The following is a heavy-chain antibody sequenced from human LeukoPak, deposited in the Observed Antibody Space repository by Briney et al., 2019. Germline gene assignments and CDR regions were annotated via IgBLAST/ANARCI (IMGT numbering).Heavy chain of an antibody. CDR3: ARQVNGYSYGN. D-gene: IGHD5-18*01. CDR1: GHNFTTSW. CDR2: IYPGDSYT. V-gene: IGHV5-51*01. J-gene: IGHJ4*02. Sequence: GQSLKISCKGFGHNFTTSWISWVRQMPGKGLEWMGIIYPGDSYTKYSPSFQGQVTISADKSISTAYLNWSSLKASDTDMYYCARQVNGYSYGNWGQGTLVTVSS.